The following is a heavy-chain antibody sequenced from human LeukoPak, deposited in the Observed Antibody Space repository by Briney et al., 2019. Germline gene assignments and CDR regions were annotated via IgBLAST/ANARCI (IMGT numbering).Heavy chain of an antibody. V-gene: IGHV1-69*05. J-gene: IGHJ3*02. CDR2: IIPIFGTA. CDR3: AREGSTTDAFDI. Sequence: SVKVSCKASGGTFSSYAISWVRQAPGQGLEWMGGIIPIFGTANYAQKFQGRVTITTDESTSTAYMELISLRSEDTAVYYCAREGSTTDAFDIWGQGTMVTVSS. CDR1: GGTFSSYA. D-gene: IGHD4-11*01.